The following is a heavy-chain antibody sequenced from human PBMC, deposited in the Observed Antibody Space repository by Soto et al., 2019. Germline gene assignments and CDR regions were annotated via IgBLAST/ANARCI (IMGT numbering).Heavy chain of an antibody. D-gene: IGHD3-22*01. CDR3: AKVNRGYYDSSGYYDY. CDR1: GFPFGQYP. J-gene: IGHJ4*02. Sequence: EVQLLESGGGWDRLGGPLGLSCAASGFPFGQYPLSGSRQLPGKGLEWFSAFSGSGGSTYNPAPGKGRFTISRDNSKNTLYRQMNSLIAEDTAVYYCAKVNRGYYDSSGYYDYWGQGTLVTVSS. V-gene: IGHV3-23*01. CDR2: FSGSGGST.